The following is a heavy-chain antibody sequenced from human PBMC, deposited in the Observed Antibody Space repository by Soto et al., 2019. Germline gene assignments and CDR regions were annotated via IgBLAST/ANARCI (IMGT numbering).Heavy chain of an antibody. CDR2: ISKDGLDR. CDR3: ASPREGQWLVFDH. V-gene: IGHV3-30*19. J-gene: IGHJ4*02. Sequence: GGSLRLSCVVSGFTFSDFGMHWVRQSPGEGLAWVASISKDGLDRYYSESVKGRFTISRDDSKNTVFLQMNSLKVEDAAAYFCASPREGQWLVFDHWGQRTLVTVSS. D-gene: IGHD6-19*01. CDR1: GFTFSDFG.